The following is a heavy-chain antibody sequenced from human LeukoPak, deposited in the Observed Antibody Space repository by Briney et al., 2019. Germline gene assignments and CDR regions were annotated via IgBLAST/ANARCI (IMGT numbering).Heavy chain of an antibody. CDR1: ALSLSSIS. Sequence: PAQSLTLSCPLSALSLSSISMNWVRHAPGNGLEWVSSILMSSSYIYYEDSVKGRFTISRDNAKNSLYLQMNSLRAEDTAVYYCARDRWHSSGWYTGEFDYWGQGTLVTVSS. J-gene: IGHJ4*02. V-gene: IGHV3-21*01. D-gene: IGHD6-19*01. CDR3: ARDRWHSSGWYTGEFDY. CDR2: ILMSSSYI.